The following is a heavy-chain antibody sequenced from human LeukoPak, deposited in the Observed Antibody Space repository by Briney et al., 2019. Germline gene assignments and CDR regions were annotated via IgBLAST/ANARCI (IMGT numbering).Heavy chain of an antibody. CDR2: ISSTSTST. Sequence: AGGSLRLSCAAPGFTFSSVSMNWVRQAPGKGVEWVSYISSTSTSTYYADSAKGRFTISRDNAQNSLYLQMNSLGDDDTAVYYCARGRSGYYFDYWGQGTLVTVSS. CDR3: ARGRSGYYFDY. D-gene: IGHD3-22*01. J-gene: IGHJ4*02. CDR1: GFTFSSVS. V-gene: IGHV3-48*02.